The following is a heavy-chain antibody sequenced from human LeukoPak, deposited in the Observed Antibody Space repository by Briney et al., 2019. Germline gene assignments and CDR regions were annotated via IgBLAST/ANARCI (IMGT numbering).Heavy chain of an antibody. J-gene: IGHJ4*02. CDR1: GFTFRNYA. CDR3: AKDLHKLGDYVGSTY. V-gene: IGHV3-23*01. Sequence: GGSLRLSCGASGFTFRNYAMIWVRQAPGKGLEWGSAISGSGDSTYYSDSVKGRFNISREKSKNTLYLQMNSLRGDAAAVYYRAKDLHKLGDYVGSTYWGQGTLVTVSS. D-gene: IGHD4-17*01. CDR2: ISGSGDST.